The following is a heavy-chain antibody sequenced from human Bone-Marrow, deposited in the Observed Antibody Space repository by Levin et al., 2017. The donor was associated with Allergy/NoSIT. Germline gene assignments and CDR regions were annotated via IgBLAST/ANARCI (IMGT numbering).Heavy chain of an antibody. J-gene: IGHJ5*02. CDR1: GGVFSSYT. CDR3: ARLYCIGTSCYTDWFDP. CDR2: ITPLLSIT. D-gene: IGHD3-10*01. Sequence: PPASVKVSCKASGGVFSSYTIAWVRQAPGQGLEWMGRITPLLSITHYAQKFQGRLTINADQSTSTVYMELTSLRSDDTAVYYCARLYCIGTSCYTDWFDPWGQGTLVTVAS. V-gene: IGHV1-69*02.